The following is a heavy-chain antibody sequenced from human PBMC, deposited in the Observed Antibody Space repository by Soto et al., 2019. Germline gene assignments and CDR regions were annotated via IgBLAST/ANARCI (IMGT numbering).Heavy chain of an antibody. J-gene: IGHJ4*02. V-gene: IGHV1-46*01. D-gene: IGHD5-12*01. Sequence: QVQLVQSGAEVKKPGASVKVSCKASGYTFTSYYMHWVRQAPGQGLEWMGIINPSGGSTSYAQKCQGRVTMTRDTSTSTVYMELSSLRSEDTAVYYCACGVATTRFDYWGQGTLVTVSS. CDR1: GYTFTSYY. CDR2: INPSGGST. CDR3: ACGVATTRFDY.